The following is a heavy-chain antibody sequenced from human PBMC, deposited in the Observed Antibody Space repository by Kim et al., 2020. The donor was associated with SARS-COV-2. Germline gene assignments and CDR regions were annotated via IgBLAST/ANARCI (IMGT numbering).Heavy chain of an antibody. Sequence: GGSLRLSCAASGFTFSRYGMSWVRQAPGKGLEWVANIKQDGSEKYYVDSVKGRFTISRDNAKNSLYLQMNSLRAEDTAVYYCAREWFGELWGFDYWGQGTLVTGSS. CDR2: IKQDGSEK. D-gene: IGHD3-10*01. CDR1: GFTFSRYG. J-gene: IGHJ4*02. V-gene: IGHV3-7*03. CDR3: AREWFGELWGFDY.